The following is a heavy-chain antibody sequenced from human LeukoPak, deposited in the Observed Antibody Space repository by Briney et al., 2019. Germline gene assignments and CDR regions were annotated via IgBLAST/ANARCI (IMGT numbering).Heavy chain of an antibody. CDR2: IYPGDSDT. Sequence: GESLKISCKGSGYSFNTYWIGWVRQMPGKGLEWMGIIYPGDSDTRYSPSFQGQVTISADKSISTAYLQWSSLKASDTAMYYCARLAYYDSSGNEGNWFDPWGQGTLVTVSS. CDR3: ARLAYYDSSGNEGNWFDP. D-gene: IGHD3-22*01. J-gene: IGHJ5*02. V-gene: IGHV5-51*01. CDR1: GYSFNTYW.